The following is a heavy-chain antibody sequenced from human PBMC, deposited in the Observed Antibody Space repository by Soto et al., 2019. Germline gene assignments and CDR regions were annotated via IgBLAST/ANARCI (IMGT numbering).Heavy chain of an antibody. CDR1: GGSVSSGSYY. CDR3: ASTFSIVATIQDYYYYGMDV. CDR2: IYYSGST. Sequence: PSETLSLTCTVSGGSVSSGSYYWSWIRQPPGKGLEWIGYIYYSGSTNYNPSLKSRVTISVDTSKNQFSLKLSSVTAADTAVYYCASTFSIVATIQDYYYYGMDVWGQGTTVTVSS. D-gene: IGHD5-12*01. V-gene: IGHV4-61*01. J-gene: IGHJ6*02.